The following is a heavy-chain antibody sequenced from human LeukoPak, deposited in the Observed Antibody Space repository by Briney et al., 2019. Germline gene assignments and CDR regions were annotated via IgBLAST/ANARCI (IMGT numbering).Heavy chain of an antibody. J-gene: IGHJ4*02. CDR1: GYTFTSYD. V-gene: IGHV1-8*01. D-gene: IGHD3-3*01. CDR3: ARDQRTIFGVVIIWKGYDY. Sequence: GASVKVSCKASGYTFTSYDINWVRQAPGQGLEWMGWMNPNSGNTGYAQKFQGRVTMTRNTSISTAYMELSSLRSDDTAVYYCARDQRTIFGVVIIWKGYDYWGQGTLVTVSS. CDR2: MNPNSGNT.